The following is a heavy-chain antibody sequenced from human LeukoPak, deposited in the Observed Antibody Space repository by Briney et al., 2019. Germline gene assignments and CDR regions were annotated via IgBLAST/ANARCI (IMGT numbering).Heavy chain of an antibody. CDR3: ASLPWFGELSHWFDP. V-gene: IGHV3-23*01. J-gene: IGHJ5*02. CDR1: GFTFSSYA. D-gene: IGHD3-10*01. CDR2: INGNGGST. Sequence: GGSLRLSCAASGFTFSSYAMSWVRQTPGKGLDWVSSINGNGGSTYYADSVKGRFTISRDNSKNTLYLQMHSLRAEDTAVYYCASLPWFGELSHWFDPWGQGTLVTVSS.